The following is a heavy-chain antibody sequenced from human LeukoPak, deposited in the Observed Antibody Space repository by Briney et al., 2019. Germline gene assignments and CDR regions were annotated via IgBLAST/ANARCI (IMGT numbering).Heavy chain of an antibody. CDR3: TRCVDY. Sequence: GSLSLSSAASGFPFISNWMHWVRQVPGKGLVWVSRISGDGSTIDYADSVRARLTISRDNDKNTVYLQMNSLGAEDTAVYYCTRCVDYWGQGTLVTVSS. CDR1: GFPFISNW. CDR2: ISGDGSTI. V-gene: IGHV3-74*01. J-gene: IGHJ4*02.